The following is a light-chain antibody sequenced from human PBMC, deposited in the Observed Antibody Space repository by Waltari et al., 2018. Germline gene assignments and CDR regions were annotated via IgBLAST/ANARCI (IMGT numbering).Light chain of an antibody. Sequence: QSALTQPRSVSGYPGQSVTISCTGTNNAVGGFNSVSWYQQHPGKAPKLVIFDVTKRPSGVPDRFSGSKSGSTASLTISGLQAEDEADYYCCSYAGYYTLLFGGGTKVTVL. CDR1: NNAVGGFNS. CDR2: DVT. J-gene: IGLJ2*01. V-gene: IGLV2-11*01. CDR3: CSYAGYYTLL.